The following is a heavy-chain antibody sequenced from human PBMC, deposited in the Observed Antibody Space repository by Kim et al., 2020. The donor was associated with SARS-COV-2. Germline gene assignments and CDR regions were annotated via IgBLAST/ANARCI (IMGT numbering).Heavy chain of an antibody. V-gene: IGHV5-51*01. J-gene: IGHJ4*02. Sequence: RYRPAFQGHVTISADKSISTAYLQWNSLKASDTAMYYCARHEVGGGNTYWGQGTLVTVSS. D-gene: IGHD2-15*01. CDR3: ARHEVGGGNTY.